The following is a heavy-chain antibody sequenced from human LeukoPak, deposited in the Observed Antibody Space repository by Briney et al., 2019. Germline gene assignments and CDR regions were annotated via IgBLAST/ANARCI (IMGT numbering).Heavy chain of an antibody. Sequence: GGSLRLSCVTSGFTFSSYGMHWVRQAPGKGLEWVSSISDSSRYIYYADSLKGRFTISRDNAKNSLYLQMNSLRAEDTAVYYCARDLILADNGGSSAHDYWGQGTLVTVSS. D-gene: IGHD2-15*01. CDR3: ARDLILADNGGSSAHDY. J-gene: IGHJ4*02. CDR1: GFTFSSYG. CDR2: ISDSSRYI. V-gene: IGHV3-21*01.